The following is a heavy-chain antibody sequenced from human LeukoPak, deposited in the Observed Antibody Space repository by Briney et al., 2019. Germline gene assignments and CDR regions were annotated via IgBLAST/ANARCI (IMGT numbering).Heavy chain of an antibody. CDR3: ARDRTEAPMDV. CDR2: IYYSGST. CDR1: GGSISSGGYY. J-gene: IGHJ6*02. V-gene: IGHV4-31*03. Sequence: SETLSLTCTVSGGSISSGGYYWSWIRQHPGKGLEWIGYIYYSGSTYYNPSLKSRVTISVDTSKNQFSLKLSSVPAADTAVYYCARDRTEAPMDVWGQGTTVTVSS.